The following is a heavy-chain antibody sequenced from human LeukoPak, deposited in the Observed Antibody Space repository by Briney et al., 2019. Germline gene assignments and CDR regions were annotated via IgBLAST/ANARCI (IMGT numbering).Heavy chain of an antibody. CDR2: ISGSGGST. J-gene: IGHJ3*02. CDR3: AKDWLGYCSSTSCPRRFAFDI. CDR1: GFTFSSYA. Sequence: GGSLRPSCAASGFTFSSYAMSWVRQAPGKGLEWVSAISGSGGSTYYADSVKGRFTISRDNSKNTLYLQMNSLRAEDTAVYYCAKDWLGYCSSTSCPRRFAFDIWGQGTMVTVSS. D-gene: IGHD2-2*01. V-gene: IGHV3-23*01.